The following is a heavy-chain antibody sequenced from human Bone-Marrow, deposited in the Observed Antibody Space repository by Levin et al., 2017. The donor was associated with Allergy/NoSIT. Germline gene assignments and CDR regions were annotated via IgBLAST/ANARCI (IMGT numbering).Heavy chain of an antibody. CDR1: GFTFSNYA. Sequence: HPGGSLRLSCAASGFTFSNYAMHWVRQAPGKGLEWVAVASFAGSNVHYSDSVKGRFTISRDNSETTLYLQMNILRAEDTAVYYCARGVKYTAGTYYLNGDYWGQGTLVTVSS. D-gene: IGHD3-10*01. CDR2: ASFAGSNV. V-gene: IGHV3-30-3*01. J-gene: IGHJ4*02. CDR3: ARGVKYTAGTYYLNGDY.